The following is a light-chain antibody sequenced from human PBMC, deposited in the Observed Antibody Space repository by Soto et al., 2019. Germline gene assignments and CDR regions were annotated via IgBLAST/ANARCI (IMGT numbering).Light chain of an antibody. J-gene: IGLJ3*02. Sequence: QSVLTQSPSASASLGASVKLTCTLSSGHSSYAIAWHQQQPEKGPRYLMNLNNDGSHSKGDGIPDRFSGSSSGAERYLTISSLQSEDEADYYCQTWGTGINWVFGGGTKVTVL. CDR3: QTWGTGINWV. CDR2: LNNDGSH. CDR1: SGHSSYA. V-gene: IGLV4-69*02.